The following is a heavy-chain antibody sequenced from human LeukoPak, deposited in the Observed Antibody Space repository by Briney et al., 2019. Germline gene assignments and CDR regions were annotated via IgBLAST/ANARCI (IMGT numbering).Heavy chain of an antibody. J-gene: IGHJ4*02. CDR1: GYTFTSYG. Sequence: GASVKVSCKASGYTFTSYGISWVRQAPGQGLEWMGWISAYNGNTSYAQKLQGRVTMTTDTSTSTAYMELSSLRSEDTAVYYCARGIWSSHKADYYLDQWGQGTLVTVSS. CDR3: ARGIWSSHKADYYLDQ. D-gene: IGHD3-3*01. CDR2: ISAYNGNT. V-gene: IGHV1-18*01.